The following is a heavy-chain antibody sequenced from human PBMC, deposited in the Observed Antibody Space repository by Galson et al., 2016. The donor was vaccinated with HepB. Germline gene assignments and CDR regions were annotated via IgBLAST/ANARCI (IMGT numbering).Heavy chain of an antibody. V-gene: IGHV3-23*01. D-gene: IGHD3-22*01. Sequence: SLRLSCAASGFTFSNYAMSWVRQAPGKGLEWVSGISDSGGTTYDTDSLKGRFTIPRDNSRNMLFLQMTSMRAEDTAVYYCAKDRYDSSGARHDYWGQGTLVTVSS. CDR1: GFTFSNYA. J-gene: IGHJ4*02. CDR2: ISDSGGTT. CDR3: AKDRYDSSGARHDY.